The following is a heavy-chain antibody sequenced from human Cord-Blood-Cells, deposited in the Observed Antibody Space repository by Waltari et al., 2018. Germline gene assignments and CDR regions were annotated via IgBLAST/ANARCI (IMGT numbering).Heavy chain of an antibody. D-gene: IGHD6-6*01. V-gene: IGHV1-69*06. CDR1: GGTFSSYA. J-gene: IGHJ4*02. CDR3: ARVLGSYGYSSSFDY. CDR2: ISPIFGTA. Sequence: QVQLVQSGAEVKKPGSSVMVSCKASGGTFSSYAIRWVRQASGQGLEWMRGISPIFGTANNAQKFQGRVTITADKATSTAYMELISLRSEDTSVYYCARVLGSYGYSSSFDYWGQGTLVTVSS.